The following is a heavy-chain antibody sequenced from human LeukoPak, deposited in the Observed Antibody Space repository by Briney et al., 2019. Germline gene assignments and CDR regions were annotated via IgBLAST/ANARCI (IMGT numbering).Heavy chain of an antibody. CDR2: ISGSGGST. J-gene: IGHJ4*02. CDR1: GFTFSSRA. CDR3: AKDSADY. V-gene: IGHV3-23*01. Sequence: GGSLRLSCAASGFTFSSRAMSWVRQAPGKGLAWVSAISGSGGSTYYADSVKGRFTISRDNSKNTLYLQMNSLRVEDTAVYYCAKDSADYWGQGTLVTVAS.